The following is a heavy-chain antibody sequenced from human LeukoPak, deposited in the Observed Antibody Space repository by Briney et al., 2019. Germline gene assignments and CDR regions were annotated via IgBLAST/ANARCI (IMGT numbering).Heavy chain of an antibody. V-gene: IGHV3-33*01. CDR1: GFTFSNYG. CDR3: SRDISRHTYYFDY. D-gene: IGHD1-1*01. Sequence: GGSLRLSCVASGFTFSNYGIHWVRQAPGKGLERVAVIWYDGSKKDYADSVKGRFTISRDDSKNTLYLQMNSLRAEDTAVYYCSRDISRHTYYFDYWGQGTLVTVSS. J-gene: IGHJ4*02. CDR2: IWYDGSKK.